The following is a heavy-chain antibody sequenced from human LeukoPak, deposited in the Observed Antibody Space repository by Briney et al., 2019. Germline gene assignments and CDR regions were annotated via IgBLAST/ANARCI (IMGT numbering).Heavy chain of an antibody. CDR1: GGFISSSYYY. V-gene: IGHV4-39*01. CDR2: LYYSGWST. J-gene: IGHJ4*02. CDR3: ARLGCSSASCYPGN. D-gene: IGHD2-2*01. Sequence: SGTLSLTCTVSGGFISSSYYYWGWVRQPPGKGLEWIGSLYYSGWSTYYNPSLKSRVTISVDTSKNQFSLKLNSVTAADTAVYYCARLGCSSASCYPGNWGQGTLVTVSS.